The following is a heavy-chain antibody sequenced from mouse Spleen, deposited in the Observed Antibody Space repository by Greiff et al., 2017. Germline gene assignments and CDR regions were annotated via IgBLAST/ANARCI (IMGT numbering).Heavy chain of an antibody. Sequence: QVQLKESGPELVKPGASVKISCKASGYSFTSYYIHWVKQRPGQGLEWIGWIYPGSGNTKYNEKFKGKATLTADTSSSTAYMQLSSLTSEDSAVYYCARQLRPNYYAMDYWGQGTSVTVSS. D-gene: IGHD3-2*02. CDR2: IYPGSGNT. V-gene: IGHV1-66*01. CDR1: GYSFTSYY. CDR3: ARQLRPNYYAMDY. J-gene: IGHJ4*01.